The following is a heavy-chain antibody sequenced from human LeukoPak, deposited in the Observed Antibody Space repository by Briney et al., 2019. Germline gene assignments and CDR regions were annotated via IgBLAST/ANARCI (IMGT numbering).Heavy chain of an antibody. CDR1: GGSILDSTYY. J-gene: IGHJ5*02. D-gene: IGHD3-22*01. CDR2: IFYNGNT. Sequence: PAETLPLTCTVSGGSILDSTYYWAWIRQPPGKGLEWIATIFYNGNTHYNPSLKSRATMSVYTVKNQFALNLNSVTAADTAVYYCARQSSGYYYGWFDPWGQGTLVTVSS. V-gene: IGHV4-39*01. CDR3: ARQSSGYYYGWFDP.